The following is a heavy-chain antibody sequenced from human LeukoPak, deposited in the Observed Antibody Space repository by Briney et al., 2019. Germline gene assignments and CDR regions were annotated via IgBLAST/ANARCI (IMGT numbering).Heavy chain of an antibody. CDR2: ISYAGSNK. V-gene: IGHV3-30*18. J-gene: IGHJ5*02. CDR1: GFTFRSYG. D-gene: IGHD6-13*01. Sequence: GRSLRLSCAASGFTFRSYGMHWVRQAPGKGLEWVAVISYAGSNKYYADSEKGRFTISRDNSKNTLYLQMNSLRTEDTAVYYCAKDTSHSSSWYETWFDPWGQGTLGTVSS. CDR3: AKDTSHSSSWYETWFDP.